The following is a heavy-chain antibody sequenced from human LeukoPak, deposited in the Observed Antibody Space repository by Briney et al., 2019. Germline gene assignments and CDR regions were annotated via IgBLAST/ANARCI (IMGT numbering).Heavy chain of an antibody. CDR3: AKSGYNRFDY. V-gene: IGHV3-23*01. CDR2: INNDGTIT. D-gene: IGHD5-24*01. J-gene: IGHJ4*02. Sequence: GGSLRLSCAASGFTFSSYAITWVRQAPGKGLVWVSRINNDGTITDYADSVKGRFTISRDNSKNTLYLQMNSLRAEDTAVYYCAKSGYNRFDYWGQGTLVTVSS. CDR1: GFTFSSYA.